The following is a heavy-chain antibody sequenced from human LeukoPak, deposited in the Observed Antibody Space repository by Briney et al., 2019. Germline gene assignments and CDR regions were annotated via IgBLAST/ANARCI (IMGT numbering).Heavy chain of an antibody. CDR2: LYSDGNT. D-gene: IGHD1-14*01. CDR3: ARGVEPLAANTLAY. V-gene: IGHV3-53*01. J-gene: IGHJ4*02. CDR1: GFTVITND. Sequence: GGSLRLSCAASGFTVITNDMTWVRQAPGKGLEWVSVLYSDGNTKYADSVQGRFTISRDNSKNTLYLEMNSLSPDDTAVYYCARGVEPLAANTLAYWGQGTLVTIST.